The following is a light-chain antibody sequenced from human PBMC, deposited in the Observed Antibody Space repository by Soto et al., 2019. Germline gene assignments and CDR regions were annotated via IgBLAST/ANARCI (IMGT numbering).Light chain of an antibody. CDR1: NSDIGAYDY. J-gene: IGLJ2*01. Sequence: QSVLTQPASVSGSPGQSITISCTGSNSDIGAYDYVSWYQQHPGKPPTLLIYAVTFRPSGVPNRFSGSKSGNTATLTISGLLTEDEAYYYCGSYASATRIFGGGTKLTVL. V-gene: IGLV2-14*01. CDR2: AVT. CDR3: GSYASATRI.